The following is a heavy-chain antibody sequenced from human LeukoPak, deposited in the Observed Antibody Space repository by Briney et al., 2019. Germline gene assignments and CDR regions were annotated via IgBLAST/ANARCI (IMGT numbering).Heavy chain of an antibody. J-gene: IGHJ4*02. CDR3: AKEWGPQRSTSFDY. D-gene: IGHD2-2*01. Sequence: SGGSLRLSCAASGFTFSNYGMHWVRQAPGKGLEWVAVISYDGSNKYYTDSVKGRFTISRDNSKNTLYLQMNSLRAEDTAVYHCAKEWGPQRSTSFDYWGQGTLVTVSS. V-gene: IGHV3-30*18. CDR1: GFTFSNYG. CDR2: ISYDGSNK.